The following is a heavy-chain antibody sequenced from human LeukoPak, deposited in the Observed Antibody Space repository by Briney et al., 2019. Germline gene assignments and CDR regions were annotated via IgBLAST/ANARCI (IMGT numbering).Heavy chain of an antibody. J-gene: IGHJ3*02. Sequence: PSETLSLTCTVSGGSISSYYWSWIRQPAGKGLEWIGRIYTSGSTNYNPSLKSRVTMSVDTSKNQFSLKLSSVTAADTAVYYCARLRIEQQLDAFDIWGQGTMVTVSS. D-gene: IGHD6-13*01. CDR1: GGSISSYY. V-gene: IGHV4-4*07. CDR3: ARLRIEQQLDAFDI. CDR2: IYTSGST.